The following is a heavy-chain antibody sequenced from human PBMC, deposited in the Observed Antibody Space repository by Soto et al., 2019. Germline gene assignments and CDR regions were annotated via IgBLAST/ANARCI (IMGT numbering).Heavy chain of an antibody. D-gene: IGHD3-16*02. V-gene: IGHV1-18*01. Sequence: QVQLVQSGAEVKKPGASVKVSCKASGYTFTSYVISWVRQAPGQGLEWMGWISAYNGNTNHAQKLQGRGTMATDTPTGVAYMELRSLRADATAVYYCARDSRYYIWGYYRYTNWGQGTLVTVCS. CDR2: ISAYNGNT. J-gene: IGHJ4*02. CDR1: GYTFTSYV. CDR3: ARDSRYYIWGYYRYTN.